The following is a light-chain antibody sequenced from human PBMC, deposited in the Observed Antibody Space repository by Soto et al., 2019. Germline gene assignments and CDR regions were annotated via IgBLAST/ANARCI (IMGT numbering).Light chain of an antibody. Sequence: IVMTQFPATLSVSPGERATLSCRASQSVSSYLAWYQQKPGQAPRLLIYDASNRATGIPARFSGSGSGTDFTLTISSLEPEDFAVYYCQQRSNWPRTFGQGTKVDIK. CDR1: QSVSSY. J-gene: IGKJ1*01. CDR2: DAS. CDR3: QQRSNWPRT. V-gene: IGKV3-11*01.